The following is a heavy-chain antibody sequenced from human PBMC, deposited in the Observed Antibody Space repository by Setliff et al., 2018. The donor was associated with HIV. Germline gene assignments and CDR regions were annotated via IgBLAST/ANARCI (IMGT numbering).Heavy chain of an antibody. CDR1: GFTFSSYS. CDR3: AVTPTDYYYMDV. Sequence: GGSLRLSCAASGFTFSSYSMNWVRQAPGKGLEWVSSISSSSSYIYYADSVKGRFTISRDNAKNSLYLQMNSLRAEDTAVYYCAVTPTDYYYMDVWGKGTTVTVSS. J-gene: IGHJ6*03. CDR2: ISSSSSYI. V-gene: IGHV3-21*01.